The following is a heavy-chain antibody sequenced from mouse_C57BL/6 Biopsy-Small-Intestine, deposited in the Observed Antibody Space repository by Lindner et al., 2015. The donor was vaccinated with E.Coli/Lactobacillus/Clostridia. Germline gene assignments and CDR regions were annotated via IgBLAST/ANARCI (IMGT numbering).Heavy chain of an antibody. CDR3: ARHEGYSDREAMDY. CDR2: FYPGSGSI. V-gene: IGHV1-62-2*01. CDR1: GYTFTEYT. D-gene: IGHD2-13*01. J-gene: IGHJ4*01. Sequence: VQLQESGAELVKPGASVKLSCKASGYTFTEYTIHWVKQRSGQGLEWIGWFYPGSGSIKYNAKFKDKATLTADKSSSTVYLDLSRLTPEDSAVYFCARHEGYSDREAMDYWGQGTSVTVSS.